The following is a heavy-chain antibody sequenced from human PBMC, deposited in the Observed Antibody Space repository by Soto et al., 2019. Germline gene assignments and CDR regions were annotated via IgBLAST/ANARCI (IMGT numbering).Heavy chain of an antibody. J-gene: IGHJ4*02. D-gene: IGHD3-22*01. CDR2: SIPIFGTA. Sequence: VQLVQSGAEVKKPGSSVKVSCKASGGTFSSYAISWVRQAPGQGLEWMGGSIPIFGTANYAQKFQGRVTINADESTSTAYMELSSLGSEDTAVYYCATYYYDSSGYRNLLDYWGQGPLVTVSS. CDR3: ATYYYDSSGYRNLLDY. CDR1: GGTFSSYA. V-gene: IGHV1-69*01.